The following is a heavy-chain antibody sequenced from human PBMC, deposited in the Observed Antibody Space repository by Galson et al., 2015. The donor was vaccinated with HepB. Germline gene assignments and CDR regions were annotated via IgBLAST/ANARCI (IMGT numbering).Heavy chain of an antibody. CDR2: IKSKTDGGTT. J-gene: IGHJ4*02. CDR1: GFTFSNAW. V-gene: IGHV3-15*01. Sequence: SLRLSCAASGFTFSNAWMSWVRQAPGKGLEWVGRIKSKTDGGTTDYAAPVKGRFTISRDDSKNTLYLQMNSLKTEDTAVYYCTTVYYYDSSGYPPQYYFDYWGQGTLVTVSS. CDR3: TTVYYYDSSGYPPQYYFDY. D-gene: IGHD3-22*01.